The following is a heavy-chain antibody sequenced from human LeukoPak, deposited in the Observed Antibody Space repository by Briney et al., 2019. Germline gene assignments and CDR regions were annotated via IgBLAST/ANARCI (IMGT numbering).Heavy chain of an antibody. Sequence: GGPLRLSCAASGFTFSSYSMNWVRQAPGKGLEWVSSISSSSSYIYYADSVKGRFTISRDNAKNSLYLQMNSLRAEDTAVYYCAREYCGGDCFTWGQGTLVTVSS. CDR1: GFTFSSYS. V-gene: IGHV3-21*01. CDR2: ISSSSSYI. D-gene: IGHD2-21*02. CDR3: AREYCGGDCFT. J-gene: IGHJ5*02.